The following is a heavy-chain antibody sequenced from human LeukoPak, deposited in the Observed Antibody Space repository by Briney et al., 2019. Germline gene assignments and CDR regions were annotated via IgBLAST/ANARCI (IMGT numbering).Heavy chain of an antibody. V-gene: IGHV4-59*11. CDR3: PRVAGWELNYYYYYMDV. CDR1: GGSMSSHY. J-gene: IGHJ6*03. CDR2: IYYSGST. D-gene: IGHD1-26*01. Sequence: SETLSLTCTVSGGSMSSHYWSWIRQPPGKGLEWIGYIYYSGSTNYNPSLKSRVTISVDTSKNQFSLKLSSVTAADTAVYYCPRVAGWELNYYYYYMDVWGKGTTVTVSS.